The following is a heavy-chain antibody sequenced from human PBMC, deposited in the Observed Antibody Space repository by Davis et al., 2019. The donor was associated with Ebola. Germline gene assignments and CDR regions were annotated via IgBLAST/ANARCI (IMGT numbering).Heavy chain of an antibody. CDR3: ARMWGYWFDP. D-gene: IGHD1-26*01. CDR1: GGSVSSGSYY. J-gene: IGHJ5*02. CDR2: IYYSGST. Sequence: MPGRSLRLSCTVSGGSVSSGSYYWSWIRQPPGKGLEWIGYIYYSGSTNYNPSLKSRVTISVDTSKNQFSLKLSSVTAADTAVYYCARMWGYWFDPWGQGTLVTVSS. V-gene: IGHV4-61*01.